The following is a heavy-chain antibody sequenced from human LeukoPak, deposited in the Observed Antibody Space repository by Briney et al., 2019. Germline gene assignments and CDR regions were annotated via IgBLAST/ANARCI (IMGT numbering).Heavy chain of an antibody. Sequence: GGSLRLSCAASGLTFSSYWMSWVRQAPGKGLEWVANIKQDGSEKYYVGSVKGRFTISRDNAKNSLYLQMNSLRAEDTAVYYCAGSGGLDYWGQGTLVTVSS. CDR2: IKQDGSEK. D-gene: IGHD2-15*01. CDR1: GLTFSSYW. CDR3: AGSGGLDY. J-gene: IGHJ4*02. V-gene: IGHV3-7*02.